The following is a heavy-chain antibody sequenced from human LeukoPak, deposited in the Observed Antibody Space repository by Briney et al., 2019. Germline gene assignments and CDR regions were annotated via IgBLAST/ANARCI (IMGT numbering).Heavy chain of an antibody. Sequence: HGGSLRLSCAASGFTVSSNYMSWVRQAPGKGLEWVSVIYSGGSTYYADSVKGRFTISRDNSKNTLYLQMNSLRAEDTAVYYCASGRGSPPYYYYDMDVWGKGTTATVTS. CDR1: GFTVSSNY. D-gene: IGHD3-16*01. J-gene: IGHJ6*03. CDR3: ASGRGSPPYYYYDMDV. V-gene: IGHV3-53*01. CDR2: IYSGGST.